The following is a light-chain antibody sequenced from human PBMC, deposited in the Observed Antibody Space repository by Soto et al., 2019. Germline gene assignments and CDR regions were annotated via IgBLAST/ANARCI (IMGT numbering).Light chain of an antibody. CDR2: GAS. CDR1: QSVSGN. Sequence: EIVMTQSPGTLSVSPGERATLSCRASQSVSGNFAWYQQKPGQAPRLLIYGASTRATGIPARFSGSGSGTECTLTISSLQSEDVAVYYCQQYNKWPLTFGGGTKVEIK. V-gene: IGKV3-15*01. J-gene: IGKJ4*01. CDR3: QQYNKWPLT.